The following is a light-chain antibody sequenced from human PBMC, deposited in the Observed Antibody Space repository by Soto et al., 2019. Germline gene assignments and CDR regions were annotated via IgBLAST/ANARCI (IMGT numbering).Light chain of an antibody. Sequence: EIVLTQSPGTLSLSPGERANLSCRASQSVSSSYLAWYQQKPGQAPRLLIYGASSRATGIPGRFSGSGSGKDFTLTISRLEPEDFAVYYCQQYGRSPFTFGPGTKVDIK. CDR1: QSVSSSY. CDR3: QQYGRSPFT. CDR2: GAS. V-gene: IGKV3-20*01. J-gene: IGKJ3*01.